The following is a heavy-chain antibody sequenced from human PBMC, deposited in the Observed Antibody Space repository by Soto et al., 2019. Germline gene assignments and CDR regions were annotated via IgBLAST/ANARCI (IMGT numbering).Heavy chain of an antibody. CDR2: IYWDDEK. J-gene: IGHJ3*02. CDR1: GFSLTTSGVG. V-gene: IGHV2-5*02. Sequence: QITLKESGPTLVKPTQTLTLTCTFSGFSLTTSGVGVGWIRQPPGKALEWLALIYWDDEKRYSPSLQSRLTITKDTSKNQVDLTVTNMNPADTVTYDCAHRLYASSDDAFDIWGQGTMVYVSS. CDR3: AHRLYASSDDAFDI. D-gene: IGHD6-6*01.